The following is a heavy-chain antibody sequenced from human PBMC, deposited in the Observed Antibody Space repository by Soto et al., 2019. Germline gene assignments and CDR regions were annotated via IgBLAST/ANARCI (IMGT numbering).Heavy chain of an antibody. CDR3: ARDSPYNGYPHIDY. CDR1: GFTFSNYN. D-gene: IGHD5-12*01. Sequence: EVQLVESGGGLVQPGGSLRLSCAASGFTFSNYNMNWVRQAPGKGLEWIALIRDDASPVYYADSVKGRFTISRDNAKNPLYLQMNSLRVEDTAVYYCARDSPYNGYPHIDYWGQGTLVTVSS. CDR2: IRDDASPV. J-gene: IGHJ4*02. V-gene: IGHV3-48*01.